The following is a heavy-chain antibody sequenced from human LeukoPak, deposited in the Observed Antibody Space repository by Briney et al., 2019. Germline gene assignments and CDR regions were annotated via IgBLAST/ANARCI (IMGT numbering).Heavy chain of an antibody. D-gene: IGHD3-3*01. Sequence: GGSLRLSCAASGFTFSSYAMSWVRQAPGKGLEWVSAISGSGGSTYCADSVKGRFTISRDNSKNTLYLQMNSLRAEDTAVYYCAREDRITIFGVVTYSSYYYGMDVWGQGTTVTVSS. V-gene: IGHV3-23*01. CDR3: AREDRITIFGVVTYSSYYYGMDV. CDR1: GFTFSSYA. CDR2: ISGSGGST. J-gene: IGHJ6*02.